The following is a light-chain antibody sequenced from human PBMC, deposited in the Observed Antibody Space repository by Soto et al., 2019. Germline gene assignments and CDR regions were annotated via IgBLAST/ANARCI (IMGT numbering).Light chain of an antibody. CDR1: QSISSW. V-gene: IGKV1-5*03. CDR3: QQYDSFCTWT. J-gene: IGKJ1*01. Sequence: DIQMTQSPSTLSASVGDRITITCRASQSISSWLAWYQQKPGKAPKLLIYEASSLESGVPSRFSGIGSGTEFTLTISSLQPDDFATYYCQQYDSFCTWTFGQGTKVEIK. CDR2: EAS.